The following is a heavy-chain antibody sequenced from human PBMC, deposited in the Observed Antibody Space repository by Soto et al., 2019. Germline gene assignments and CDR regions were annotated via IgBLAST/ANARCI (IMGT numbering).Heavy chain of an antibody. J-gene: IGHJ4*01. V-gene: IGHV3-74*01. CDR3: VRWPGW. CDR2: INDDGSTI. Sequence: EVQLVESGGGLFQPGGSLRLSCAASGFTFSRDWMHWVRQAPGKGLVWVSRINDDGSTINYADSVKGRFTISRDNAKNTLYLQMNSLRVEDTATYYCVRWPGWRGQGALVTVSA. CDR1: GFTFSRDW. D-gene: IGHD5-12*01.